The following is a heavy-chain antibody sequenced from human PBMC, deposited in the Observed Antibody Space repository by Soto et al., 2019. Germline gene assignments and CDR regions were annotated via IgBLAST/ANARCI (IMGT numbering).Heavy chain of an antibody. Sequence: PSETLSLTCTVSGGSISSGGYYWSWIRQHPGKGLEWIGYIYYSGSTYYNPSLKSRVTISVDTSKNQFSLKLSSVTAADTAVYYCARDCSGGSCYVDYYGMDVWGQGTTVTVSS. V-gene: IGHV4-31*03. CDR3: ARDCSGGSCYVDYYGMDV. CDR2: IYYSGST. J-gene: IGHJ6*02. CDR1: GGSISSGGYY. D-gene: IGHD2-15*01.